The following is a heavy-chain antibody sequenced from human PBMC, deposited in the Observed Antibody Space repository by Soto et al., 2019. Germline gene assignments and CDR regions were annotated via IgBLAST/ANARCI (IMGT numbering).Heavy chain of an antibody. D-gene: IGHD3-10*01. CDR2: INHSGST. CDR3: ARDAGRETVGRFYYGSGRIRHYGMDV. J-gene: IGHJ6*02. CDR1: GVSFSGYY. V-gene: IGHV4-34*01. Sequence: NPXGTLSVTCAVSGVSFSGYYWSWIRQPPGNGVEWSGEINHSGSTNYNPSLKSRVTISVDTSKNQFSLKLSSVTAADTAVYYCARDAGRETVGRFYYGSGRIRHYGMDVWGQGTKVTVSS.